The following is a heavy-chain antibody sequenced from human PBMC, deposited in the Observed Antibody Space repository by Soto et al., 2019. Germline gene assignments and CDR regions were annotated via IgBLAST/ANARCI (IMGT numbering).Heavy chain of an antibody. CDR1: GFTFSSYA. CDR2: ISYDGSNK. Sequence: GGSLRLSCAASGFTFSSYAMHWVRQAPGKGLEWVAVISYDGSNKYYADSVKGRFTISRDNSKNTLYLQMNSLRAEDTAVYYCARQGSSSWPRPLDYWGQGTMVTVSS. J-gene: IGHJ4*02. V-gene: IGHV3-30-3*01. CDR3: ARQGSSSWPRPLDY. D-gene: IGHD6-13*01.